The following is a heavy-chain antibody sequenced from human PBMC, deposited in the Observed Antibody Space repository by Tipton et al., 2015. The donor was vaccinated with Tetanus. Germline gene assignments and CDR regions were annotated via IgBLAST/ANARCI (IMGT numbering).Heavy chain of an antibody. CDR2: IYYSGST. CDR3: ARLTCSSPSCYYYYYYYVDV. V-gene: IGHV4-30-4*01. CDR1: GDSIRSEDYY. J-gene: IGHJ6*03. Sequence: TLSLTCSVSGDSIRSEDYYWGWIRQSPGKGLEWLGYIYYSGSTYNNPSPKSRVSIPLDASKNQFSLSLNSVTAADSATYYCARLTCSSPSCYYYYYYYVDVWGTGTAVAVSS. D-gene: IGHD2-2*01.